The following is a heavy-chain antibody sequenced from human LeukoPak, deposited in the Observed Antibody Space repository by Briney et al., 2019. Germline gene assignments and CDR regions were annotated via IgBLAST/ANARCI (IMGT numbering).Heavy chain of an antibody. Sequence: GGSLRLSCAASGFTVSSNHMSWVRQAPGKGLEWVSVVYSGGNTYYGDSVKGRFTISRDNSKNTLYLQMNSLRAEDTAVYYCARGGSSYNDDSSGYYFDYWGQGTLVTVSS. J-gene: IGHJ4*02. CDR2: VYSGGNT. V-gene: IGHV3-66*01. D-gene: IGHD3-22*01. CDR1: GFTVSSNH. CDR3: ARGGSSYNDDSSGYYFDY.